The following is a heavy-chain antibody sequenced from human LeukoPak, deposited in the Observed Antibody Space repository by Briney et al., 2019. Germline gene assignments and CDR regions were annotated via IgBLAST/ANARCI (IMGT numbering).Heavy chain of an antibody. V-gene: IGHV3-23*01. CDR2: IICSSI. J-gene: IGHJ6*03. D-gene: IGHD3-3*01. Sequence: GGSLRLSCAASGFMFSTHDMRWVRQAPGKGLEWVSTIICSSIYYADSVKGRFTISKDNSKNTLYLQMNNLRAEDTALYYCAKCISIFGGYYHYYYMDVWGKGTTVTVSS. CDR3: AKCISIFGGYYHYYYMDV. CDR1: GFMFSTHD.